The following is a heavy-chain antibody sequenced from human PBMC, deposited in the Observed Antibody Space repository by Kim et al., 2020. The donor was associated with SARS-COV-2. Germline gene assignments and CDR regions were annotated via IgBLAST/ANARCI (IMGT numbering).Heavy chain of an antibody. Sequence: SETLSLTCAVSGGSISSSNWWSWVRQPPGKGLEWIGEIYHSGSTNYNPSLKSRVTISVDKSKNQFSLKLSSVTAADTAVYYCARAVSGAVVVITTFGFAFDIWGQGTMVTVSS. CDR1: GGSISSSNW. D-gene: IGHD3-22*01. CDR2: IYHSGST. J-gene: IGHJ3*02. V-gene: IGHV4-4*02. CDR3: ARAVSGAVVVITTFGFAFDI.